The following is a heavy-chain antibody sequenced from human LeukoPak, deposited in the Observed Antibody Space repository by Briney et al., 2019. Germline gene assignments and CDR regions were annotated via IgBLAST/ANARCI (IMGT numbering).Heavy chain of an antibody. CDR3: ARVPYSTLFDY. CDR1: GFTFGDYA. J-gene: IGHJ4*02. V-gene: IGHV3-66*01. CDR2: IYSGGST. Sequence: YPGGSLRLSCTAPGFTFGDYAMSWVRQAPGKGLEWVSVIYSGGSTYYADSVKGRFTISRDNSKNTLYLQMNSLRAEDTAVYYCARVPYSTLFDYWGQGTLVTVSS. D-gene: IGHD6-13*01.